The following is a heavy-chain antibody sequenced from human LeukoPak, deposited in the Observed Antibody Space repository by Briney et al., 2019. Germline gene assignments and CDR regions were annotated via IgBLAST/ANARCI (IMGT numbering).Heavy chain of an antibody. D-gene: IGHD6-13*01. V-gene: IGHV3-21*01. CDR2: ISSSSSYI. CDR1: GFTFSSYS. CDR3: ARDSQPSSSWSHPDAFDI. J-gene: IGHJ3*02. Sequence: PGGSLRLSCAASGFTFSSYSMNWVRQAPGKGLEWVSSISSSSSYIYYADSVKGRFTISRDNAKNSLYLQMNSLRAEDTAVYYCARDSQPSSSWSHPDAFDIWGQGTMVTVSS.